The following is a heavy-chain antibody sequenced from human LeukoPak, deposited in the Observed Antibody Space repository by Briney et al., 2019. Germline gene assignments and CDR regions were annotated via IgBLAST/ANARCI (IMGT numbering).Heavy chain of an antibody. V-gene: IGHV3-23*01. CDR1: GFSFSSYG. D-gene: IGHD1-14*01. Sequence: QTGGSLRLSCAASGFSFSSYGMTWVRQAPGKGLEWVSSISGSGGEIHYADSVKGRFTISRDNSKNTVYLQMNSLRDEDTAVYYCATGTYEYWGQGTLVTVSS. CDR3: ATGTYEY. J-gene: IGHJ4*02. CDR2: ISGSGGEI.